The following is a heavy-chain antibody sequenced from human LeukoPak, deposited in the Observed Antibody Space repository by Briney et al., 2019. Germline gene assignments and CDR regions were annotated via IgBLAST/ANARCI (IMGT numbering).Heavy chain of an antibody. D-gene: IGHD3-3*01. CDR1: GGSISSGSYY. Sequence: SETLSLTCTVSGGSISSGSYYWSWIRQPAGKGLEWIGRIYTSGSTNYNPSLKSRVTISVDTSKNQFSLKLSFVTAADTAVYYCARALWSGYSVPLGYWGQGTLVTVSS. J-gene: IGHJ4*02. CDR2: IYTSGST. CDR3: ARALWSGYSVPLGY. V-gene: IGHV4-61*02.